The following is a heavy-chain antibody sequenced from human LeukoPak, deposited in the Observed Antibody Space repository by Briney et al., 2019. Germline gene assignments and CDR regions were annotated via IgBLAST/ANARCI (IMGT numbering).Heavy chain of an antibody. CDR3: VRGSVVPAAIGSFRYYYGMDV. D-gene: IGHD2-2*01. Sequence: PSQTLSLTCAVSGGSISSGGYSWSWIRQPPGKGLEWIGYIYHSGSTYYNPSLKSRVTISVDRSKNQFSLKLSSVTAADTAVYYCVRGSVVPAAIGSFRYYYGMDVWGQGTTVTVSS. J-gene: IGHJ6*02. CDR1: GGSISSGGYS. CDR2: IYHSGST. V-gene: IGHV4-30-2*01.